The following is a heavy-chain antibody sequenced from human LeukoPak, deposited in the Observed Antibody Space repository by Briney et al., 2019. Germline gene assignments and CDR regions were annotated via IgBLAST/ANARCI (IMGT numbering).Heavy chain of an antibody. D-gene: IGHD2-21*02. V-gene: IGHV3-7*01. CDR2: MKQDGSEK. CDR1: GFSFSSYW. CDR3: ARDRSQVTYWYFDL. J-gene: IGHJ2*01. Sequence: PGGSLRLSCVGSGFSFSSYWMSWVRQAPGKGLEGVAIMKQDGSEKFYVDSLKGRFTISRDNAKNSLYLQMNSLRAEDTDVYYCARDRSQVTYWYFDLWGRGTLVTVSS.